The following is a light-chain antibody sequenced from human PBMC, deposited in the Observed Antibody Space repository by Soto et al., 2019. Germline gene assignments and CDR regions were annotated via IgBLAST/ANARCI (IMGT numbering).Light chain of an antibody. J-gene: IGLJ1*01. CDR1: SSDVGAYYS. CDR2: GVT. Sequence: QSVLTQPASVPGSPGQSITISCTGTSSDVGAYYSVSWYQHHPGKAPKLIIYGVTNRPSGVSNRFSGSKSGNTASLTISGLQAEDEADYHCSSYTSGSSHYVFGTGTKVTVL. V-gene: IGLV2-14*01. CDR3: SSYTSGSSHYV.